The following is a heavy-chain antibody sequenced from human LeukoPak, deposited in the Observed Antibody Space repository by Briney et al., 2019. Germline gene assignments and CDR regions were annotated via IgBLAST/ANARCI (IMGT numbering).Heavy chain of an antibody. V-gene: IGHV3-23*01. CDR2: ISGSGGST. Sequence: GSLRLSCATSGFTFSSFAMSWVRQAPGKGLEWVSAISGSGGSTYYADSVKGRFTISRDNSKNTLYLQMNSLRAEDTAVYYCAKFPFYGDYEGEYYFDYWGQGTLVTVSS. J-gene: IGHJ4*02. CDR1: GFTFSSFA. CDR3: AKFPFYGDYEGEYYFDY. D-gene: IGHD4-17*01.